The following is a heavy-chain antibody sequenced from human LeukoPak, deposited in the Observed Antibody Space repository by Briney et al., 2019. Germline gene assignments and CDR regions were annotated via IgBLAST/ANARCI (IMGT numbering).Heavy chain of an antibody. D-gene: IGHD5-24*01. CDR1: GGSISSYY. Sequence: SETLSLTCTVSGGSISSYYWSWIRQPPGKGLEWIGYIYYSGSINYSPSLKSRVAMSVDTSKNQFSLKLRSVTAADTAVYYCARSDGYSTNFDYWGQGTLVTVSS. CDR3: ARSDGYSTNFDY. J-gene: IGHJ4*02. V-gene: IGHV4-59*01. CDR2: IYYSGSI.